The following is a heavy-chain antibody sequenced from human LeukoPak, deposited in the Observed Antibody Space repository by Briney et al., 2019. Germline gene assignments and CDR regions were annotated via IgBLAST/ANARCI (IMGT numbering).Heavy chain of an antibody. Sequence: ASVKVSCKASGYTFTNYDINWVRQATGQGLEWMGWMNPNSGNTGYAQKFQGRVTMTRNTSKSTAYMELSSLRSEDTAVYYCAKVRGFYGGDAFDIWGQGTMVTVSS. V-gene: IGHV1-8*01. J-gene: IGHJ3*02. CDR2: MNPNSGNT. D-gene: IGHD4-17*01. CDR1: GYTFTNYD. CDR3: AKVRGFYGGDAFDI.